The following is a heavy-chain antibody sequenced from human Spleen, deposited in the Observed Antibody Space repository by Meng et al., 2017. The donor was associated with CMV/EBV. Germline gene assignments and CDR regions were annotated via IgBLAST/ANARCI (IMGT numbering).Heavy chain of an antibody. CDR2: IKQDGSEK. J-gene: IGHJ3*02. D-gene: IGHD2-8*01. Sequence: GESLKISCAASGFTFSRYWMNWVRQAPGKGLEWVANIKQDGSEKYYLDSVKGRFTISRDNAKSSLFLQMDSLRVEDTAIYYCGRYCTSGTCSYSAFDIWGQGTMVTVSS. V-gene: IGHV3-7*01. CDR3: GRYCTSGTCSYSAFDI. CDR1: GFTFSRYW.